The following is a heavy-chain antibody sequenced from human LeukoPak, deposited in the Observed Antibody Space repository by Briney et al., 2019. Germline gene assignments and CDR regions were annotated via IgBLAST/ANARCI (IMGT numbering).Heavy chain of an antibody. J-gene: IGHJ5*02. CDR2: IYRSGST. CDR3: ASYGIAAAGTPLGMNWFDP. Sequence: SETLSLTCTVSGYSISTGYYWGWIRQPPGKGLEWIGSIYRSGSTYYNPSLKSRVTISVDTSKNQFSLKLSSVTAADTAVYYCASYGIAAAGTPLGMNWFDPWGQGTLVTVSS. CDR1: GYSISTGYY. V-gene: IGHV4-38-2*02. D-gene: IGHD6-13*01.